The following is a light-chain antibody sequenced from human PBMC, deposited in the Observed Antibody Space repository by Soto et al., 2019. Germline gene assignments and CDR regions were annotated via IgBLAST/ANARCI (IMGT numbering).Light chain of an antibody. CDR3: QQRNDWPPIA. V-gene: IGKV3-11*01. CDR2: DAS. Sequence: EVVLTQSPATLSLSPGERATLSCRASQNVRTYLAWYQHKPGQAPRLLIYDASNRATGVPARFSGSGSRTDFTLTISSLEPEDFAVYYCQQRNDWPPIAFGPGTRVDIK. CDR1: QNVRTY. J-gene: IGKJ3*01.